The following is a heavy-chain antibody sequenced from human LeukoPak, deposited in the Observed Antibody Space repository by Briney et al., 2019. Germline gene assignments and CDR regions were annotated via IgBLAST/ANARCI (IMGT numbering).Heavy chain of an antibody. V-gene: IGHV3-66*04. CDR3: ARRPPIYYYYMDV. J-gene: IGHJ6*03. CDR1: GFTVSSNY. CDR2: FYSGGST. Sequence: GGSLRLSCVASGFTVSSNYMSWVRQAPGKGLEWVSMFYSGGSTFYADSVKGRFTISRDNAKNSLYLQMNSLRAEDTAVYYYARRPPIYYYYMDVWGKGTTVTVSS.